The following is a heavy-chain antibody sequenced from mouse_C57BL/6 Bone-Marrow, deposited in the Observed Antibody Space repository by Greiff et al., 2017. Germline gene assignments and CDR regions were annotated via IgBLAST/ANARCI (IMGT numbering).Heavy chain of an antibody. CDR1: GFSFNTYA. CDR3: VRQDGDYCSSAWFAY. V-gene: IGHV10-1*01. CDR2: IRSKSNNYAT. J-gene: IGHJ3*01. Sequence: DVKLVESGGGLVQPKGSLKLSCAASGFSFNTYAMNWVRQAPGKGLEWVARIRSKSNNYATYYADSVKDRFTISRDDSESMLYLQMNNLKTEDTAMYYCVRQDGDYCSSAWFAYWGQGTLVTVSA. D-gene: IGHD1-1*01.